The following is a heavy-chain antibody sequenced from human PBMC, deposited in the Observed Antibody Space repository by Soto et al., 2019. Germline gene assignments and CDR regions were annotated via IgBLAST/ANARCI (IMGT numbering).Heavy chain of an antibody. D-gene: IGHD3-10*01. V-gene: IGHV3-15*01. CDR1: GFTFSNAW. J-gene: IGHJ3*02. CDR3: TPDPSGGSGSYIPGI. Sequence: EVQLVESGGGLVKPGGSLRLSCAASGFTFSNAWMSWVRQAPGKGLEWVGRIKSKTDGGTTDYAAPVKGRFTISREDSKNTLNRQMNSWKTGVTAVYYGTPDPSGGSGSYIPGIWGQGTMVTVSS. CDR2: IKSKTDGGTT.